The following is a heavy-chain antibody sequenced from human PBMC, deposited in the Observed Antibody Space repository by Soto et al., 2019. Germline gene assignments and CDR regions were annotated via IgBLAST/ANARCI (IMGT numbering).Heavy chain of an antibody. V-gene: IGHV4-59*01. CDR2: IYYSGST. CDR3: ARDSWYNWNDETYDAFDV. D-gene: IGHD1-20*01. J-gene: IGHJ3*01. Sequence: SETLSLTCTVSGGSISSYYWSWIRQPPGKGLEWIGYIYYSGSTNYNPSLKSRVTISVDTSKNQFSLKLSSVTAADMAVYYCARDSWYNWNDETYDAFDVWGQGTMVTVSS. CDR1: GGSISSYY.